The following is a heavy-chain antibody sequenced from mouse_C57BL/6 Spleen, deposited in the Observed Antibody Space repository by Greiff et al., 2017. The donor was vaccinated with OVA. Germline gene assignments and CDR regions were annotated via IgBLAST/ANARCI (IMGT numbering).Heavy chain of an antibody. J-gene: IGHJ4*01. V-gene: IGHV1-69*01. CDR3: ARGGNYGYAMDY. D-gene: IGHD2-1*01. CDR1: GYTFTSYW. CDR2: IDPSDSYT. Sequence: QVQLKQPGAELVMPGASVKLSCKASGYTFTSYWMHWVKQRPGQGLEWIGEIDPSDSYTNYNQKFKGKSTLTVDKSSSTAYMQLSSLTSEDSAVYYCARGGNYGYAMDYWGQGTSVTVSS.